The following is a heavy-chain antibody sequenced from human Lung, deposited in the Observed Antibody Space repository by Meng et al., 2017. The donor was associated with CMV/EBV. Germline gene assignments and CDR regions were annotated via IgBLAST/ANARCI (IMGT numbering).Heavy chain of an antibody. J-gene: IGHJ6*02. CDR2: ISGNNGNT. V-gene: IGHV1-18*01. CDR3: ARESRYDFWSGSPPYYFGREV. Sequence: ASVKVSCKASGYTFNNYGVTWVRQAPGQGLEWMGWISGNNGNTNYAQNLKDRVTMTTDTSMSTAYMELRSLRSDDAAVYYCARESRYDFWSGSPPYYFGREVWXQGHXVTV. CDR1: GYTFNNYG. D-gene: IGHD3-3*01.